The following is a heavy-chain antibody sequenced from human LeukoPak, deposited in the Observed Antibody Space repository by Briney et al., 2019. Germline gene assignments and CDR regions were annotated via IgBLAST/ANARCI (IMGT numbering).Heavy chain of an antibody. CDR1: GYTLTSYY. CDR2: INPSGGST. CDR3: ARDSCSSTSCYIFDY. D-gene: IGHD2-2*02. V-gene: IGHV1-46*01. Sequence: ASVKVSCKASGYTLTSYYMHWVRQAPGQGLEWMGRINPSGGSTSYAQKFQGRVTMTRDTSTSTVYMELSSLRSEDTAMYYCARDSCSSTSCYIFDYWGQGTLVTVSS. J-gene: IGHJ4*02.